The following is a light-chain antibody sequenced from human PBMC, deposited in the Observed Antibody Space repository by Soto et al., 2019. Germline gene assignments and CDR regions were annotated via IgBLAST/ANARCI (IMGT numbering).Light chain of an antibody. Sequence: QSALAQPPSASGSPGQSVTISCTGTSSDVGGYNFVSWYQQHPGKAPKLMIYEVTKRPSGVPDRFSGSKSGNTASLTVSGLQTEDEADYYCSSYAGTKNFVFGTGTKVT. CDR3: SSYAGTKNFV. V-gene: IGLV2-8*01. CDR1: SSDVGGYNF. CDR2: EVT. J-gene: IGLJ1*01.